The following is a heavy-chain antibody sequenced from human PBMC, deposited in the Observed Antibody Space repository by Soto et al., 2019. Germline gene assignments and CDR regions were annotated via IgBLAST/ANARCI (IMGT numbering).Heavy chain of an antibody. CDR2: IRRKANSYTT. D-gene: IGHD6-19*01. V-gene: IGHV3-72*01. J-gene: IGHJ6*02. Sequence: EVQLVESGGGLVQPGGSLRLSCAASGLIFSDYHMAWVRQAPGKGGEWVGRIRRKANSYTTEYAASVKGRFTISRDDSKNSLYLQMNSLKSEDTAVYYCAMLGGWSGGSSGMDVWGQGTTVTVSS. CDR3: AMLGGWSGGSSGMDV. CDR1: GLIFSDYH.